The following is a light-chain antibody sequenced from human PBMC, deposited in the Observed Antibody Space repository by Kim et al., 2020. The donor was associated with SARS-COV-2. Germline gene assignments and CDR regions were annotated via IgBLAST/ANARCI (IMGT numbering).Light chain of an antibody. J-gene: IGKJ2*01. CDR3: QQYFDFPYT. CDR1: QNIARY. V-gene: IGKV1D-8*02. CDR2: AAY. Sequence: ASPGDKVTITCRLTQNIARYLAWFQQRPGKAPQLLIYAAYTLHTGAPSRFSGSGSGTVFTLTINPLQSEDSATYFCQQYFDFPYTFGQGTKLEI.